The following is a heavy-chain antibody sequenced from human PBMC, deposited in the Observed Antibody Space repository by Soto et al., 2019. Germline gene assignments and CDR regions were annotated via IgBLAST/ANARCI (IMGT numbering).Heavy chain of an antibody. CDR2: IYWDDST. V-gene: IGHV2-5*02. CDR1: GFSLTTDGLA. CDR3: AHLPALIASPFNH. D-gene: IGHD2-15*01. Sequence: QITLKESGPTLVQPTRTLTLTCSFSGFSLTTDGLAVGWILQPPGKALEWLASIYWDDSTAYTPSLESRLTITRDTSRSQVVLTMTNMAPLDTGTYYCAHLPALIASPFNHWGQGTLVTVSS. J-gene: IGHJ4*02.